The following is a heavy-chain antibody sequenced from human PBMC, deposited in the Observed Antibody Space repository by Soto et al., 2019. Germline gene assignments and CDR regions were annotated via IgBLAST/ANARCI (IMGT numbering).Heavy chain of an antibody. CDR2: INHGGST. V-gene: IGHV4-34*01. J-gene: IGHJ4*01. CDR3: ARGSQWLDY. CDR1: GGSVSGFY. Sequence: QLQLQQWGAGLLRPSETLSLTCAVSGGSVSGFYWSWIRQPPGKGLEWIGEINHGGSTHFNPSLESRVTLSLDTSENQLSLKLRSVTAADTAVYYCARGSQWLDYWGHGSQVTVSS. D-gene: IGHD6-19*01.